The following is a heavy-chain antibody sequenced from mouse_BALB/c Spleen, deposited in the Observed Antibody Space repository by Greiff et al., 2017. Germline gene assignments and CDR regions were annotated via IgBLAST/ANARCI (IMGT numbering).Heavy chain of an antibody. V-gene: IGHV1-80*01. CDR2: IYPGDGDT. CDR1: GYAFSSYW. Sequence: QLQQSGAELVRPGSSVKISCKASGYAFSSYWMNWVKQRPGQGLEWIGQIYPGDGDTNYNGKFKGKATLTADKSSSTAYMQLSSLTSEDSAVYFCARQYYGNPYWYFDVWGAGTTVTVSS. CDR3: ARQYYGNPYWYFDV. J-gene: IGHJ1*01. D-gene: IGHD2-1*01.